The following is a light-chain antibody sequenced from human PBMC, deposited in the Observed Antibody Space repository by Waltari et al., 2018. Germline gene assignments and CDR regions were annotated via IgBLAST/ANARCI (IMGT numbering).Light chain of an antibody. Sequence: DIVMTQSPLSLSVIPGESASISCRSSQSLLHSYGYNYLDWYFQKPGQSPQLLIYMGSNRAPGVPDRFSGSGSGSDFTLKISRVEADDVGVYFCMQALQTPVTLGGGTKVEIK. CDR1: QSLLHSYGYNY. J-gene: IGKJ4*01. CDR3: MQALQTPVT. CDR2: MGS. V-gene: IGKV2-28*01.